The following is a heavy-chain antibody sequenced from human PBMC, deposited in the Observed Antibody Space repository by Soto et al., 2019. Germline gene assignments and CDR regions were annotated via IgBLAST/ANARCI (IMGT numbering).Heavy chain of an antibody. Sequence: QITLKESGPTLVKPTQTLTLTCTFSGFSLSTSGVGVGWIRQPPGKALEWLALIYWDDDKRYSPSLKSRLTVTKDTYQNQVVLTMTNIDPVDTATYYCAHRQRTVYFDYWGQGTLVTVSS. J-gene: IGHJ4*02. V-gene: IGHV2-5*02. CDR3: AHRQRTVYFDY. D-gene: IGHD4-17*01. CDR1: GFSLSTSGVG. CDR2: IYWDDDK.